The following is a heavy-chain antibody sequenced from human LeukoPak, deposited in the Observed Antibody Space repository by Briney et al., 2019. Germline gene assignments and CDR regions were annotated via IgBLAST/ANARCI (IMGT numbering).Heavy chain of an antibody. CDR3: ASARVEMATSLDY. J-gene: IGHJ4*02. V-gene: IGHV3-30-3*01. CDR2: ISYDGSNK. D-gene: IGHD5-24*01. CDR1: GFTFSSYA. Sequence: PGRSLRLSCAASGFTFSSYAMHWVRQAPGKGLEWVAVISYDGSNKYYADSVKGRFTISRDNSKNTLYLQMNSLRAEDTAVYYCASARVEMATSLDYWGQGTLVTVSS.